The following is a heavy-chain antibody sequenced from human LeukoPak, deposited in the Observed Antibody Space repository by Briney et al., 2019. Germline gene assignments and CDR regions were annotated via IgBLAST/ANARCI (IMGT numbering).Heavy chain of an antibody. Sequence: GASVKVSCKASGYTFTSYDINWVRQATGQGLEWMGWMNPNSGNTGYAQKFQGRVTMTRNTSISTAYMELRSLRSDDTAVYYCAIIVGATEAIDYWGQGTLVTVSS. J-gene: IGHJ4*02. V-gene: IGHV1-8*01. CDR2: MNPNSGNT. D-gene: IGHD1-26*01. CDR3: AIIVGATEAIDY. CDR1: GYTFTSYD.